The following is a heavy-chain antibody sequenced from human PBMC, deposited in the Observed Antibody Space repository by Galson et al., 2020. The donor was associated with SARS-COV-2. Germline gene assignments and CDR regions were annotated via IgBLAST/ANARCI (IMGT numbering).Heavy chain of an antibody. V-gene: IGHV4-59*01. CDR1: GGPISSYY. CDR2: IYYSGST. D-gene: IGHD1-26*01. J-gene: IGHJ6*02. CDR3: ARGFTLPNYYYYYYGMDV. Sequence: SETLSFTCTVSGGPISSYYWSWIRQHPGKGLEWIGYIYYSGSTNYNPSLKSRVTISVDTSKNQFSLKLSSVTAADTAVYYCARGFTLPNYYYYYYGMDVWGQGTTVTVSS.